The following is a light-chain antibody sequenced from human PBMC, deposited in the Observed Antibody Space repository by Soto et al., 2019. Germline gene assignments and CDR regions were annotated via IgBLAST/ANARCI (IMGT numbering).Light chain of an antibody. CDR2: RDS. CDR3: QVWDSSFVV. Sequence: SSELTQPLSVSVALGQPARITCGGNNIGSKNVHWYQQKPGQAPVLVIYRDSNRPSGIPERFSGSNSGNTATLTIRRAQAGDEADYYCQVWDSSFVVFGGGTKLTVL. J-gene: IGLJ2*01. V-gene: IGLV3-9*01. CDR1: NIGSKN.